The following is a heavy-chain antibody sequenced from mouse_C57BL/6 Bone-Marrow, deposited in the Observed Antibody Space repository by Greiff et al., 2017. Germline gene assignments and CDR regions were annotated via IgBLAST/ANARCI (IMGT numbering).Heavy chain of an antibody. Sequence: EVQRVESGGGLVKPGGSLKLSCAASGFTFSSYAMSWVRQTPEKRLEWVATISDGGSYTYYPDNLKGRFTISRDNAKNNLYLQRSHLKSEDTAMYYCARDHSNYYAMDYWGQGTSVTVSS. J-gene: IGHJ4*01. CDR1: GFTFSSYA. D-gene: IGHD2-5*01. CDR3: ARDHSNYYAMDY. V-gene: IGHV5-4*01. CDR2: ISDGGSYT.